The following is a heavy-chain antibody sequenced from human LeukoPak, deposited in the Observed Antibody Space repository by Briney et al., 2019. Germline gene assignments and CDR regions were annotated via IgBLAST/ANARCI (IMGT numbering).Heavy chain of an antibody. V-gene: IGHV3-23*01. CDR2: IPVSGDPT. CDR1: GLTFSRYA. J-gene: IGHJ4*02. D-gene: IGHD1-26*01. CDR3: ANLVGATRGDFDY. Sequence: GGSLRLSCAASGLTFSRYAMTWVRQAPGKGLEWVSSIPVSGDPTYYADSVRGRFTVSRDNSKSSLYLRMNSLRAEDTAVYYCANLVGATRGDFDYWGQGTLVTVSS.